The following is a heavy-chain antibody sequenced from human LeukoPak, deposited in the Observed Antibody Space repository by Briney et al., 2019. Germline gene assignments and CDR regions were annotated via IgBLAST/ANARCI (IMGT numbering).Heavy chain of an antibody. CDR2: INPTSGGT. CDR3: ARLVGLSTTASY. CDR1: GYTSIVYY. Sequence: ASVTVSFKGSGYTSIVYYLHWVRQAPGQGLEGMGWINPTSGGTNYAQKFQDRVTMTRDPSINTAYMELSRLTSDDTAVYYCARLVGLSTTASYWGQGTLVIVSS. J-gene: IGHJ4*02. D-gene: IGHD5/OR15-5a*01. V-gene: IGHV1-2*02.